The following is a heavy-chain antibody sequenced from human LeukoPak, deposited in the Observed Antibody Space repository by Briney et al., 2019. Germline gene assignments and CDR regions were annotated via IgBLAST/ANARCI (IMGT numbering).Heavy chain of an antibody. CDR2: ISGSGGST. V-gene: IGHV3-23*01. CDR1: GFTFSSYA. D-gene: IGHD5-18*01. CDR3: ARDIGVRYSYGSNWFDP. Sequence: GGSLRLSCAASGFTFSSYAMSWVRQAPGKGLEWVSAISGSGGSTYYADSVKGRFTISRDNAKNSLYLQMNSLRAEDTAVYYCARDIGVRYSYGSNWFDPWGQGTLVTVSS. J-gene: IGHJ5*02.